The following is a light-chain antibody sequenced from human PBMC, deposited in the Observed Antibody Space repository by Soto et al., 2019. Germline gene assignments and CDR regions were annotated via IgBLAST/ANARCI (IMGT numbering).Light chain of an antibody. J-gene: IGLJ3*02. CDR2: EVT. Sequence: QSVLTQPPSASGSPGQSVTISCTGTSSDVGAYNYVSWYQQHAGKAPKLVIYEVTKRPSGVPDRFSGYKSANTASLTVSGLQAEDEADYYCRSFAPRHPWVFGGGTKVTVL. V-gene: IGLV2-8*01. CDR3: RSFAPRHPWV. CDR1: SSDVGAYNY.